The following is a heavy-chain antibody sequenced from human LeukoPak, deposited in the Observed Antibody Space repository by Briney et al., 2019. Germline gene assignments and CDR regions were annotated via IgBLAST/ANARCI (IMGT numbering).Heavy chain of an antibody. CDR1: GITVSSNY. V-gene: IGHV3-53*03. J-gene: IGHJ5*02. Sequence: GGSLRLSCAASGITVSSNYMSWVRQPPGKGLEWVSIIYSGGTTYYADSVKGRFTISRDNAKNSLYLQMNSLRDEDTAVYYCARTIIAAAGTNNWFDPWGQGTLVTVSS. CDR3: ARTIIAAAGTNNWFDP. CDR2: IYSGGTT. D-gene: IGHD6-13*01.